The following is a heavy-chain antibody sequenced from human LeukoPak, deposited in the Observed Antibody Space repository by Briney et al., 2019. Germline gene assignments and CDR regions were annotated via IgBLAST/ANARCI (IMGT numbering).Heavy chain of an antibody. D-gene: IGHD3-10*01. J-gene: IGHJ6*02. Sequence: GESLKISCKGSGYSFTSYWIGWVRQMPGEGLEWMGIIYPGDSDTRYSPSFQGQVTISADKSISTAYLQWSSLKASDTAMYYCARTYYYGSGSYLVPSYYYYYGMDVWGQGTTVTVSS. CDR2: IYPGDSDT. CDR1: GYSFTSYW. V-gene: IGHV5-51*01. CDR3: ARTYYYGSGSYLVPSYYYYYGMDV.